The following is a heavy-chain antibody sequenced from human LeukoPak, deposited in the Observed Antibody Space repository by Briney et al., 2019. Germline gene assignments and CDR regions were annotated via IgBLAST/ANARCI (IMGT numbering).Heavy chain of an antibody. CDR3: TTHRYSGTSPFDY. CDR2: IKTKSDGGTT. D-gene: IGHD1-26*01. J-gene: IGHJ4*02. Sequence: GGSLRLSCAASGFTFSSYNMNWVRQAPGKGLEWVGRIKTKSDGGTTDYAAPVKGRFTVSRDDSKNMLYVQMNSLKTEDTAVYYCTTHRYSGTSPFDYWGQGTLVTVSS. CDR1: GFTFSSYN. V-gene: IGHV3-15*01.